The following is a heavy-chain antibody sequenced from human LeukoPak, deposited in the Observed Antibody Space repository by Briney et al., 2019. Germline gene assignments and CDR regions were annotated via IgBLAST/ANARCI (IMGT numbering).Heavy chain of an antibody. J-gene: IGHJ5*02. V-gene: IGHV4-59*01. CDR2: IYYSGST. CDR1: GGSISSYY. CDR3: ARSVVPAAMLNWFDP. Sequence: SETLSLTCTVSGGSISSYYWSWIRQPPGKGLEWIGYIYYSGSTNYNPSLKSRVTISVDTSKNQFSLKLSSVTAADTAVYYCARSVVPAAMLNWFDPWGQGSLVTVSS. D-gene: IGHD2-2*01.